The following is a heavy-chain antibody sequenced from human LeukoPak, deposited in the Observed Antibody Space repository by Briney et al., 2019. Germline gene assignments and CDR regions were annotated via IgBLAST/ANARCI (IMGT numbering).Heavy chain of an antibody. D-gene: IGHD3-9*01. CDR3: ARAYYDILTGYYNGFDP. V-gene: IGHV4-34*01. CDR2: INHSGST. Sequence: SETLSLTCAVYGGSFSGYYWSWIRQPPGKGLEWIGEINHSGSTNYNPSLKSRVTISVDRSKNQFSLKLSSVTAADTAVYYCARAYYDILTGYYNGFDPWGQGTLVTVSS. J-gene: IGHJ5*02. CDR1: GGSFSGYY.